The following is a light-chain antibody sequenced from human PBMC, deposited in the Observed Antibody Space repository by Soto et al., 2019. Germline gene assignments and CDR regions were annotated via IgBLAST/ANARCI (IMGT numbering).Light chain of an antibody. CDR2: TAS. CDR3: QQSYSTPRT. J-gene: IGKJ1*01. CDR1: QSISTY. V-gene: IGKV1-39*01. Sequence: DTQMTQSPSSLSASVGDVVTITCRASQSISTYLNWYQQKPGKAPKRLIYTASNLQSGVPPRFSGSGSGTEFTLTISSLQPEDFATYYCQQSYSTPRTFGQGTKVDIK.